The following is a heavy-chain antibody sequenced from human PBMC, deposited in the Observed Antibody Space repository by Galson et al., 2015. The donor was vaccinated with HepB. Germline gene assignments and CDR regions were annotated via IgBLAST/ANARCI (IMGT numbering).Heavy chain of an antibody. CDR2: ISIYNGNT. J-gene: IGHJ5*02. D-gene: IGHD3-16*02. V-gene: IGHV1-18*04. CDR3: ARDFSTPIRELSFGWFDP. CDR1: DYTFTNYG. Sequence: SVKVSCKASDYTFTNYGITWVRQAPGQGLEWMGWISIYNGNTKYAQKFQGRVTMTSDISTTTVYMELRSLRSDDTAVYYCARDFSTPIRELSFGWFDPWGQGTLVTVSS.